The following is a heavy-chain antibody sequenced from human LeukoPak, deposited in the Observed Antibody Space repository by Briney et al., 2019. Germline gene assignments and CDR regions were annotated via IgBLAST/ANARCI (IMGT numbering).Heavy chain of an antibody. V-gene: IGHV1-24*01. CDR1: GYTLTELS. CDR3: ATAVVDGSGSYHGLDY. Sequence: ASVKVPCKVSGYTLTELSMHWVRQAPGKGLEWMGGFDPEDGETIYAQKFQGRVTMTEDTSTDTAYMELSSLRSEDTAVCYCATAVVDGSGSYHGLDYWGQGTLVTVSS. CDR2: FDPEDGET. D-gene: IGHD3-10*01. J-gene: IGHJ4*02.